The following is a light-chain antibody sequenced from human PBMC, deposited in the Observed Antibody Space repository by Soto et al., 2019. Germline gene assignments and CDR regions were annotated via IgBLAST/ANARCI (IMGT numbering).Light chain of an antibody. CDR3: SSYTTSSTYV. CDR2: EVT. J-gene: IGLJ1*01. Sequence: QSALTQPPSASGSPGQSVTISCTGTSSDVGGYNYVSWYQQHPGKAPKLMIYEVTHRPSGVSHRFSGSKSGSTASLTISGLQAEDEADYYCSSYTTSSTYVFGTGTKVTVL. CDR1: SSDVGGYNY. V-gene: IGLV2-14*01.